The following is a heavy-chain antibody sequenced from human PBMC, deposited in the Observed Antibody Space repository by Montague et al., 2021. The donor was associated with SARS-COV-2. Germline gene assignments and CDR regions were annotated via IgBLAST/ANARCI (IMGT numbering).Heavy chain of an antibody. CDR2: MYYSGST. V-gene: IGHV4-59*01. CDR3: ARVARYCTNGVCQTYYYYGLDV. J-gene: IGHJ6*02. Sequence: SETLSLTCIVSGGSTNYYYWSWIRQSPGKGLEWIGYMYYSGSTNYNPSLKSRVTMSIDRSKNQFSLKRRSVTAADTAVYYCARVARYCTNGVCQTYYYYGLDVWGQGTTVTVSS. CDR1: GGSTNYYY. D-gene: IGHD2-8*01.